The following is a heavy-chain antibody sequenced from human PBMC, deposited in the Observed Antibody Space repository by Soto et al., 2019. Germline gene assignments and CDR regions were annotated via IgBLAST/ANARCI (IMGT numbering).Heavy chain of an antibody. D-gene: IGHD3-10*01. Sequence: SETLSLTCAVYGGSFSGYYWSWIRQPPGKGLEWIGEINHSGSTNYNPSLKSRVTISVDTSKNQFSLKLSSVTAADTAVYYCAREVRTSHYFDYWGQGTLVTVSS. CDR2: INHSGST. V-gene: IGHV4-34*01. CDR1: GGSFSGYY. J-gene: IGHJ4*02. CDR3: AREVRTSHYFDY.